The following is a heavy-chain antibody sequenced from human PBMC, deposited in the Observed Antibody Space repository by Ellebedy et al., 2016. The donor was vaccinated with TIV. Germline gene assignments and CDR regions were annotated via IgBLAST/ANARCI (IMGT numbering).Heavy chain of an antibody. CDR2: INQDGSEK. CDR1: GFTLSSYW. Sequence: GESLKISCAASGFTLSSYWMSWVRQAPGKGLEWVANINQDGSEKYYVDSVKGRFSISSDNAKNSLYLQMTSLRAEDTAVYYCARAVGGSSSLWGQGTLVTVSS. V-gene: IGHV3-7*03. J-gene: IGHJ4*02. D-gene: IGHD6-13*01. CDR3: ARAVGGSSSL.